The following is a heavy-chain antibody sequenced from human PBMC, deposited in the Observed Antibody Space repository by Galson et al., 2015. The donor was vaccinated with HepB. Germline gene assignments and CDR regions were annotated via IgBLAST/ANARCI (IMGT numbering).Heavy chain of an antibody. V-gene: IGHV3-33*01. CDR2: IWYDGSNK. D-gene: IGHD3-16*01. CDR1: GFTFSSYG. Sequence: LRLSCAASGFTFSSYGMHWVRQAPGKGLEWVAVIWYDGSNKYYADSVKGRFTISRDNSKNTLYLQMNSLRAEDTAVYYCARDREGDYYYYYMDVWGKGTTVTVSS. CDR3: ARDREGDYYYYYMDV. J-gene: IGHJ6*03.